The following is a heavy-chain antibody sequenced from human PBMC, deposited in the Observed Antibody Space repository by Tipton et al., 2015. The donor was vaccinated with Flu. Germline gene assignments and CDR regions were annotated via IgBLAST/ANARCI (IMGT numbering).Heavy chain of an antibody. CDR1: GYSFNGAYF. D-gene: IGHD1-14*01. CDR3: ARRNNGFDM. CDR2: IRHPYT. J-gene: IGHJ3*02. V-gene: IGHV4-38-2*01. Sequence: TLSLTCAVSGYSFNGAYFWAWVRQPPGKGLEWIGNIRHPYTFYNPSLKSRVTISVDTSKKQFSLKLSSVTAADTAVYYCARRNNGFDMWGQGTMVTVSS.